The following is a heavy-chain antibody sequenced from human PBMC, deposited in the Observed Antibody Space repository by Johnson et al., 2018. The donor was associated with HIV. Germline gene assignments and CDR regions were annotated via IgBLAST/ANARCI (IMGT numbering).Heavy chain of an antibody. CDR3: AREYCSSTSCRDAFDI. Sequence: VQLVESGGGVVRPGGSLRLSCAASGFTFSSYWMSWVRQAPGKGLEWVANIKQDGSEKYYVDSVKGRFTISRDNAKNSLYLQMNSLRAEDTAVYYCAREYCSSTSCRDAFDIWGQGTAVTVSS. J-gene: IGHJ3*02. D-gene: IGHD2-2*01. V-gene: IGHV3-7*05. CDR2: IKQDGSEK. CDR1: GFTFSSYW.